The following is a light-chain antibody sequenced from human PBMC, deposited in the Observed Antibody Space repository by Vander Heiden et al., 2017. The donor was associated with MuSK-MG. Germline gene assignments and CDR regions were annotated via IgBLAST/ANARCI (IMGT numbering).Light chain of an antibody. CDR2: DAA. Sequence: DIQMTQSPSSLSASVGDSFTITCQANEDIGTSLNWYQQKPGRAPKLLIYDAAKLETDISFTISSLHPEDIGTYYCQQYDGVPLTFGGGTKVEI. CDR3: QQYDGVPLT. CDR1: EDIGTS. V-gene: IGKV1-33*01. J-gene: IGKJ4*01.